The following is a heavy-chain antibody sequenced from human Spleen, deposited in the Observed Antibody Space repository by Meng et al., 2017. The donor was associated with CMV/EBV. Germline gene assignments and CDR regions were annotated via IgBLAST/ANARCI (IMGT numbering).Heavy chain of an antibody. D-gene: IGHD2-2*01. Sequence: GESLKISCAASGLTFSSYAMYWVRQAPGKGPEWVAVISYDGSNKYYADSVKGRFTISRDNSKNTLYLQMNSLRAEDTAVYYCAKERAYCSSTSCAYGMDVWGQGTTVTVSS. CDR2: ISYDGSNK. CDR3: AKERAYCSSTSCAYGMDV. V-gene: IGHV3-30*18. CDR1: GLTFSSYA. J-gene: IGHJ6*02.